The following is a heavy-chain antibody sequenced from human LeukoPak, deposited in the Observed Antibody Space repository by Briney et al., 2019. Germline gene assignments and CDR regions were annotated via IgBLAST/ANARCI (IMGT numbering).Heavy chain of an antibody. V-gene: IGHV4-30-2*01. D-gene: IGHD1-20*01. Sequence: SETLSLTCAVSGGSISSGGYSWSWIRQPPGKGLEWIGYIYHSGSTYYNPSLKSRVTISVDRSKNQFSLKLSSVTAADTAVYYCARDPQITGAFDYWGQGTLVTVSS. CDR2: IYHSGST. CDR1: GGSISSGGYS. J-gene: IGHJ4*02. CDR3: ARDPQITGAFDY.